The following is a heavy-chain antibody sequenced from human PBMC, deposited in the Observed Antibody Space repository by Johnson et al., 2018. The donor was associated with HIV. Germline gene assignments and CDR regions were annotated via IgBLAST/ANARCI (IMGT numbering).Heavy chain of an antibody. J-gene: IGHJ3*02. CDR2: IKQDGSEK. Sequence: VQLVESGGGVAPPGRSLRLSCAASGFTFSSYWMSWVRQAPGKGLEWVANIKQDGSEKYYVDSVKGRFTISRDNAKNSLYRQMTSLRAEDTAVYYCAREYIGAAVDAAFDIWGQGTMVTVSS. CDR1: GFTFSSYW. D-gene: IGHD6-13*01. V-gene: IGHV3-7*05. CDR3: AREYIGAAVDAAFDI.